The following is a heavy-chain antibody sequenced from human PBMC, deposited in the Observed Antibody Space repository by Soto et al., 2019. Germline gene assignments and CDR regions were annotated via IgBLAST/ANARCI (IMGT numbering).Heavy chain of an antibody. CDR3: ARGSNHMDV. Sequence: ESLKISCAASGFTFSSYWMHWVRQAPGKGLVWVSRINSDGSSTSYADSVKGRFTISRDNAKNTLYLQMNSLRAEDTAVYYCARGSNHMDVWGQGTTVTVSS. J-gene: IGHJ6*02. V-gene: IGHV3-74*01. CDR1: GFTFSSYW. CDR2: INSDGSST.